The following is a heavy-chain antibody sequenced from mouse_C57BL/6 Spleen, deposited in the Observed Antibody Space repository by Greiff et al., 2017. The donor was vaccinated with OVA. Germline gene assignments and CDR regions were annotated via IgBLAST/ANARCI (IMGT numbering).Heavy chain of an antibody. Sequence: EVKLMESGPGLVKPSQSLSLTCSVTGYSITSGYYWNWIRQFPGNKLEWMGYISYDGSNNYNPSLKNRISITRDTSKNQFFLKLNSVTTEDTATYYCARDLWYFEVWGTGTTVTVSS. CDR1: GYSITSGYY. J-gene: IGHJ1*03. CDR2: ISYDGSN. CDR3: ARDLWYFEV. V-gene: IGHV3-6*01.